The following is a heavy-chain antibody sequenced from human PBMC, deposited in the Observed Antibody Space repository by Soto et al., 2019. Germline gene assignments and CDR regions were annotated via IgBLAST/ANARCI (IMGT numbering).Heavy chain of an antibody. CDR1: GFTFSSYG. CDR2: ISYDGSNK. Sequence: GGSLRLSCAASGFTFSSYGMHWVRQAPGKGLEWVAVISYDGSNKYYADSVKGRFTISRDNSKNTLYLQMNSLRAEDTAVYYCAKGRHYDSSGYYRVGAFDIWGQGTMVTVSS. D-gene: IGHD3-22*01. V-gene: IGHV3-30*18. CDR3: AKGRHYDSSGYYRVGAFDI. J-gene: IGHJ3*02.